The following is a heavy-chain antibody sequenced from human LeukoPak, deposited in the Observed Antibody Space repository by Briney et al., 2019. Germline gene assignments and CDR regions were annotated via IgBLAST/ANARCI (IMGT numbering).Heavy chain of an antibody. CDR3: ARVSIEVAATQAYYFDY. J-gene: IGHJ4*02. CDR1: GGSISSYF. D-gene: IGHD6-19*01. CDR2: IYPSGST. Sequence: SETLSLTCTDLGGSISSYFWSWIRQPAGKGLEWIGRIYPSGSTNYNPSLKSRVTMSVDTSKNQFSLNLRSVTAADTAVYYCARVSIEVAATQAYYFDYWGQGTLVTVSS. V-gene: IGHV4-4*07.